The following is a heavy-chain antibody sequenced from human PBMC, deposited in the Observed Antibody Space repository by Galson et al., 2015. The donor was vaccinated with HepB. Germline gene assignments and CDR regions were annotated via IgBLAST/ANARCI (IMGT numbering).Heavy chain of an antibody. CDR1: GFTFSSYW. J-gene: IGHJ4*02. CDR2: INSDGSST. D-gene: IGHD3-22*01. Sequence: SLRLSCAASGFTFSSYWMHWVRQAPGKGLVWVSRINSDGSSTSYADSVKGRFTISRDNAKSMLYLQMNSLRAEDTAVYYCARVPFLGSGYEYYFDYWGQGTLVTVSS. CDR3: ARVPFLGSGYEYYFDY. V-gene: IGHV3-74*01.